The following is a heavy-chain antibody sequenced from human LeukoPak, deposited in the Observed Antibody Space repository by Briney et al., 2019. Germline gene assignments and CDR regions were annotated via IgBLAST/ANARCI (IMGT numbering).Heavy chain of an antibody. Sequence: PGRSLRLSCAASGFTFDSYAMHWVRQPPGKGLDWVALIWHDGSNKYYGASVKGRITISRDNSNNTLYLQMNSLRAEETAVYYCARESGYSGRSFDYWGQGTLVTVSS. V-gene: IGHV3-33*01. CDR2: IWHDGSNK. CDR3: ARESGYSGRSFDY. CDR1: GFTFDSYA. D-gene: IGHD5-12*01. J-gene: IGHJ4*02.